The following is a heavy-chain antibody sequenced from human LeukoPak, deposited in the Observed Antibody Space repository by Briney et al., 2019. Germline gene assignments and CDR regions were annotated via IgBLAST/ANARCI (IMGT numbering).Heavy chain of an antibody. V-gene: IGHV3-7*01. CDR2: IKQDGSEK. CDR1: GFTFSSYW. Sequence: PGGSLRLSCAASGFTFSSYWMSWVRQAPGKGLEWVANIKQDGSEKYYVDSVKGRFTISRDNAKNSLYLQMNSLRAEDTAVYYCARSPISGYWYFDLWGRGTLVTVLS. CDR3: ARSPISGYWYFDL. J-gene: IGHJ2*01. D-gene: IGHD3-10*01.